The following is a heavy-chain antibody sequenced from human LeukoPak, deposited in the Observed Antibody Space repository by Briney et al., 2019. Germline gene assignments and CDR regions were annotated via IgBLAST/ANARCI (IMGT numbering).Heavy chain of an antibody. Sequence: GGSLRLSCAASGFTFSSAWMSWVRQAPGKGLEWVDRIKSKTDGGTADYAAPVKGRITISRDDSNNTLDLQMNSLETEDTAVYYCAAFAAGGWGQGTLVTVSS. CDR3: AAFAAGG. V-gene: IGHV3-15*01. J-gene: IGHJ4*02. CDR2: IKSKTDGGTA. CDR1: GFTFSSAW. D-gene: IGHD2-15*01.